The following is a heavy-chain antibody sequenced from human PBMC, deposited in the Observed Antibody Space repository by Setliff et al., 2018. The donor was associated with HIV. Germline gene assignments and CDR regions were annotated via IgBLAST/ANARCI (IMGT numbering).Heavy chain of an antibody. Sequence: SLRLSCAASGFTFSSYAMHWVRQAPGKGLEWVAFIRDDGHYKYYSEFAKGRFTISRDNSKNTLHLQMNSLRAEDTAVYYCAKEHYERSGFSNWGQGTLVTVSS. J-gene: IGHJ4*02. CDR1: GFTFSSYA. CDR3: AKEHYERSGFSN. CDR2: IRDDGHYK. V-gene: IGHV3-30*02. D-gene: IGHD3-22*01.